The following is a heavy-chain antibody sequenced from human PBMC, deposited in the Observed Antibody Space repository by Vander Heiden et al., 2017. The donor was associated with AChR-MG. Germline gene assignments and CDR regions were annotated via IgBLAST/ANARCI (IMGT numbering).Heavy chain of an antibody. Sequence: EVQLVESGGGLVKPGGSLRLSCAASGFTFSTYSMNWVRQAPGKGLEWVSSISTSSTYIYYKDSVKGRFTISRDNAKNSLYLQMNSLRAEDTALYYCARDTIPGTVAFDPWGQGTLVTVSS. V-gene: IGHV3-21*01. D-gene: IGHD1-1*01. CDR1: GFTFSTYS. CDR2: ISTSSTYI. J-gene: IGHJ5*02. CDR3: ARDTIPGTVAFDP.